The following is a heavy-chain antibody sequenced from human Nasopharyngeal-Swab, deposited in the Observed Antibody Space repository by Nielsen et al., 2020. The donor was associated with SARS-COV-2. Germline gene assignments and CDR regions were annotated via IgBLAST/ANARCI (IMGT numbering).Heavy chain of an antibody. CDR3: ARGEGWLLLLDSWYCDL. D-gene: IGHD3-22*01. J-gene: IGHJ2*01. V-gene: IGHV4-34*01. CDR1: GGSFSGYY. Sequence: GSLRLSCAVYGGSFSGYYWSWIRQPPGKGLEWIGEINHSGSTNYNPSLKSRVTISVDTSKNQFSLKLSSVTAADTAVYYCARGEGWLLLLDSWYCDLWGRGTLVTVSS. CDR2: INHSGST.